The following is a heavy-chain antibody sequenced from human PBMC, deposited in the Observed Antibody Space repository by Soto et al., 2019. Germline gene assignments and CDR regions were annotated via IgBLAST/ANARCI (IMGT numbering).Heavy chain of an antibody. V-gene: IGHV4-31*03. CDR3: AGANKRSAILYYYYGMDV. CDR1: GGSISSGGYY. D-gene: IGHD2-21*01. Sequence: PSETLSLPCTVSGGSISSGGYYWSWIRQHPGKGLEWIGYIYYSGSTYYNPSLKSRVTISVDTSKNQFSLKLSSVTAADTAVYYCAGANKRSAILYYYYGMDVWGQGTTVTVSS. J-gene: IGHJ6*02. CDR2: IYYSGST.